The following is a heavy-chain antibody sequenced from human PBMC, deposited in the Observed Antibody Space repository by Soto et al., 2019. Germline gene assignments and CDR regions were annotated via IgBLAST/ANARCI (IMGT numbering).Heavy chain of an antibody. CDR2: IDQSGIT. D-gene: IGHD3-16*02. CDR3: ARAPLPYDYFWENYRSRAFDI. V-gene: IGHV4-34*01. Sequence: QVQLQQWGAGLLKPSETLSLTCAVSGESFSGYAWNWIRQPPGKGLEWIGEIDQSGITNYNPSLKSRVTISADTTKNQFSLKLSSVTAADTAVYYCARAPLPYDYFWENYRSRAFDIWGQGTLVTVSS. J-gene: IGHJ3*02. CDR1: GESFSGYA.